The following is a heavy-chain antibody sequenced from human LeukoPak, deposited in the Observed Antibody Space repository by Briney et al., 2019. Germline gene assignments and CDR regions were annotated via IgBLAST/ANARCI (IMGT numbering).Heavy chain of an antibody. CDR2: ISGSGGST. D-gene: IGHD3-9*01. CDR1: GFTLSSYA. Sequence: GGSLRLSCAASGFTLSSYAMSWVRQAPGKGLEWVSAISGSGGSTFYADSVRGRFTISRDNSKNTLYLQMNSLRAEDTAVYYCAKDRSDILTGYFDAFDIWGQGTMVTVSS. J-gene: IGHJ3*02. CDR3: AKDRSDILTGYFDAFDI. V-gene: IGHV3-23*01.